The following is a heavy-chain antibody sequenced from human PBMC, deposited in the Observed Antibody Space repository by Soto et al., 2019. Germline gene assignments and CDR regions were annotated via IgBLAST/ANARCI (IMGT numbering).Heavy chain of an antibody. CDR2: AYHSGST. D-gene: IGHD3-10*01. CDR1: GGFTSTNNW. Sequence: QLQLQESGPGLVRPSGTLSLTCAVSGGFTSTNNWWSWVRQPPGKGLEWIGDAYHSGSTEYNPSLQSRGSRSVDKSKNQDALKLTAATAADTAVYYWARGQPSSYYGGRGTFDYWGQGPLVTVSS. V-gene: IGHV4-4*02. CDR3: ARGQPSSYYGGRGTFDY. J-gene: IGHJ4*02.